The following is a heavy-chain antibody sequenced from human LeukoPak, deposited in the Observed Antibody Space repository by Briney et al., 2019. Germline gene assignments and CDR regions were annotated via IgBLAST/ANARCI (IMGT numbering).Heavy chain of an antibody. D-gene: IGHD1-26*01. J-gene: IGHJ4*02. CDR3: ASGGAPTAEDDY. CDR2: VDPNRGGT. V-gene: IGHV1-2*02. Sequence: EASVKVSCKTSGYTFTVYYIHWVRQAPGPGLEWTRWVDPNRGGTNYAQNFPGRVTMTRHTTISTAYMELNRLRADDTAVYYGASGGAPTAEDDYWGQGTLVTASS. CDR1: GYTFTVYY.